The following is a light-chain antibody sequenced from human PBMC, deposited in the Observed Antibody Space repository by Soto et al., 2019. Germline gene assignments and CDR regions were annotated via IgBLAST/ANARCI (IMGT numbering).Light chain of an antibody. CDR3: NSCTDTTRLI. V-gene: IGLV2-14*01. CDR2: EVS. CDR1: SGDAAYKY. J-gene: IGLJ2*01. Sequence: QSVLTQPASVSGSPGQSITISCTGTSGDAAYKYVSWYQQHPGKAPKLIIYEVSNRPSGISNRFSGSKSGNTASLTISGLQAEDEADYYCNSCTDTTRLIFGGGTKLTVL.